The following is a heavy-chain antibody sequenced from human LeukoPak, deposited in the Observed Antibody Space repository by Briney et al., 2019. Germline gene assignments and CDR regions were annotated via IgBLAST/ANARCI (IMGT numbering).Heavy chain of an antibody. V-gene: IGHV3-23*01. CDR3: AKRPSSGWGGYFDY. Sequence: GGSLTLSCAASGLTYSCYAMSWVRQARGKGVAWVSILSGRGGSTYYGDSVKGRFTISRDNSKNTLSLQMNSVRAEDTAVYYCAKRPSSGWGGYFDYWGQGILVTVSS. J-gene: IGHJ4*02. CDR2: LSGRGGST. CDR1: GLTYSCYA. D-gene: IGHD6-19*01.